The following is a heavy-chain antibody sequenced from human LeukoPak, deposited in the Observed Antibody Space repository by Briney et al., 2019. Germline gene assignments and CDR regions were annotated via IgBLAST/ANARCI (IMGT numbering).Heavy chain of an antibody. CDR1: GYSISSGYY. CDR3: ARDRGNGWNHPVD. V-gene: IGHV4-38-2*02. Sequence: PSETLSLTCTVSGYSISSGYYWGWIRQPPGKGLEWIGSIYHSGSTYYNPSLKSRVTISVDTSKNQFSLQLNSVTPEDTAVYYCARDRGNGWNHPVDWGQGTLVTVSS. D-gene: IGHD6-19*01. J-gene: IGHJ4*02. CDR2: IYHSGST.